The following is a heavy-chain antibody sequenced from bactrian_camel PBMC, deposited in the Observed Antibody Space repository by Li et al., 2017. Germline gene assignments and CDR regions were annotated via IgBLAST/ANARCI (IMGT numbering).Heavy chain of an antibody. CDR1: QNMLNNYC. CDR2: IKGAAVKT. J-gene: IGHJ4*01. Sequence: QLVESGGGLVQPGGSLRLSCAAPQNMLNNYCMAWFRQAPGKGLEWVSSIKGAAVKTYYEDSVKGRFTSSRDNSKNTVYLQMNNLTPEDTGVYYCVKDPAGAGPYWGQGTQVTVS. CDR3: VKDPAGAGPY. V-gene: IGHV3S25*01.